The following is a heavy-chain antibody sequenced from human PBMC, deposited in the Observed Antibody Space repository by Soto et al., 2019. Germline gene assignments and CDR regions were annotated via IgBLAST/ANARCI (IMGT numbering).Heavy chain of an antibody. J-gene: IGHJ4*02. CDR3: ARGQEGIVATH. D-gene: IGHD5-12*01. Sequence: QVQLQQWGAGLLKPSETLSLTCAVNGGSLTGYYWSWIRQPPGKGLEWIGEIKDGGSTNYSPSLRGXGTXSXATSNNQCSLKLNSVTAADTAVYYCARGQEGIVATHWDQGALVTVSS. CDR2: IKDGGST. V-gene: IGHV4-34*01. CDR1: GGSLTGYY.